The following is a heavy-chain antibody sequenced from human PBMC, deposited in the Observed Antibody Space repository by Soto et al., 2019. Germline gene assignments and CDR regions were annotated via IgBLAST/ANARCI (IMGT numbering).Heavy chain of an antibody. CDR1: GGSISSSSYY. Sequence: PSETLSLTCTVSGGSISSSSYYWGWIRQPPGKGLEWIGSIYYSGSTYYNPSLKSRVTISVDTSKNQFSLKLSSVTAADTAVYYCARHLTIFGVVIPYNWFDPWGQGTLVTVSS. V-gene: IGHV4-39*01. CDR3: ARHLTIFGVVIPYNWFDP. J-gene: IGHJ5*02. D-gene: IGHD3-3*01. CDR2: IYYSGST.